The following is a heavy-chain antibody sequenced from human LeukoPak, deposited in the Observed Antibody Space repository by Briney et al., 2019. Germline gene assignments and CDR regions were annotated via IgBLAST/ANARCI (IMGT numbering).Heavy chain of an antibody. Sequence: GGSLRLSCAASGFTFSSYGMRGGRQAPGKGREWVAVIWYVGSNKYYADSVKGRFTISRDNSKNTLYLQLNSLRAEDTAVYYCAGPQYCSSTSCYPDAFDIWGQGTMVTVSS. D-gene: IGHD2-2*01. V-gene: IGHV3-30*02. CDR3: AGPQYCSSTSCYPDAFDI. CDR1: GFTFSSYG. J-gene: IGHJ3*02. CDR2: IWYVGSNK.